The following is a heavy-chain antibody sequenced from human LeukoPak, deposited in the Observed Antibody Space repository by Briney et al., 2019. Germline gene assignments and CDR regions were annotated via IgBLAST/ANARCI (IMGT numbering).Heavy chain of an antibody. Sequence: SETMSLTCAVSGYSISSGYYWGWIRQPPGKGLEWIGSIYHSGSTYYNPSLKSRVTISVDTSKNQFSLKLSSVTAADTAVYYCARRSTTGTPFDYWGQGTLVTVSS. CDR2: IYHSGST. V-gene: IGHV4-38-2*01. CDR3: ARRSTTGTPFDY. J-gene: IGHJ4*02. D-gene: IGHD1-1*01. CDR1: GYSISSGYY.